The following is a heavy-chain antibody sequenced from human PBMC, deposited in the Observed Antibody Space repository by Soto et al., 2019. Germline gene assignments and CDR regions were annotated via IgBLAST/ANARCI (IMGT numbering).Heavy chain of an antibody. Sequence: PSETLSLTCTVSGGSISSYYWSWIRQPPGKGLEWIGYIYYSGSTNYNPSLKSRVTISVDTSKNQFSLKLSSVTAADTAVYYRARVAASFRWLQFGYWGKGTLVTVSS. V-gene: IGHV4-59*01. J-gene: IGHJ4*02. CDR2: IYYSGST. CDR1: GGSISSYY. D-gene: IGHD5-12*01. CDR3: ARVAASFRWLQFGY.